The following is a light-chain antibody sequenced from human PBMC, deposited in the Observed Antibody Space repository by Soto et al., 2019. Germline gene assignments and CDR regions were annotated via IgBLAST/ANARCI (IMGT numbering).Light chain of an antibody. CDR1: SSDVGGYNY. CDR3: SSSTGSSTPYV. V-gene: IGLV2-14*01. CDR2: DVT. J-gene: IGLJ1*01. Sequence: QSALTQPASVSGSPGQSITISCTGISSDVGGYNYVSWYQQHPVKAPKLLIYDVTNRPSGVSDRFSGSKSGNTASLTISGLQADDEADYYCSSSTGSSTPYVFGTGTKLTVL.